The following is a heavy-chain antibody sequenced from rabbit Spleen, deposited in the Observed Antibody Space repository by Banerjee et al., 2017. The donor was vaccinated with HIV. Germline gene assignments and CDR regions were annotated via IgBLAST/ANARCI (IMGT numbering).Heavy chain of an antibody. CDR3: ARSDYVDNGNRLNL. V-gene: IGHV1S47*01. CDR1: GFSFSSSYY. D-gene: IGHD2-1*01. J-gene: IGHJ4*01. Sequence: QEQLVESGGGLVQPEGSLTLTCTASGFSFSSSYYMCWVRQAPGKGPEWIACIFNGDGSTYYASWVNGRFTISRSTSLNTVTLQMTSLTAADTATYLCARSDYVDNGNRLNLWGPGTLVTVS. CDR2: IFNGDGST.